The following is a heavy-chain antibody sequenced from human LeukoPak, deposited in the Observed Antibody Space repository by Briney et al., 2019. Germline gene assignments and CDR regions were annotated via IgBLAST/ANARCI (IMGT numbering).Heavy chain of an antibody. V-gene: IGHV6-1*01. CDR2: TYYRSKWYN. J-gene: IGHJ3*01. Sequence: SQTLSLTCAFSGDSVSSYRAAWNWIRQSPSRGLEWLGRTYYRSKWYNDYAPFVKSRININSDTSKNQFSLQLKSVTPEDTAVYYCARDYSGYDWAAFDFWGQGTILTVSS. D-gene: IGHD5-12*01. CDR1: GDSVSSYRAA. CDR3: ARDYSGYDWAAFDF.